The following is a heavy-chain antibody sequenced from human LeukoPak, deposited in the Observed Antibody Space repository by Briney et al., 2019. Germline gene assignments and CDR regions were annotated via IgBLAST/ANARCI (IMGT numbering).Heavy chain of an antibody. CDR1: GFTFSSYG. J-gene: IGHJ3*01. CDR3: AKDSYVSGRPLHTFDV. V-gene: IGHV3-30*18. CDR2: ISYDGSNK. D-gene: IGHD3-10*01. Sequence: PGGSLRLSCAASGFTFSSYGMHWVRQAPGKGLEWVAVISYDGSNKYYADSVKGQFTISRDNSQNTLFLQMNSLRVEDTAIYYCAKDSYVSGRPLHTFDVWGQGTMVTVSS.